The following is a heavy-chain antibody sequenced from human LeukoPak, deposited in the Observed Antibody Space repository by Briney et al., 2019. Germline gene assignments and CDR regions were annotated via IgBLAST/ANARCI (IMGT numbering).Heavy chain of an antibody. CDR1: GFTFSSYG. CDR3: ARDGRFLEWLSVVGYFDY. D-gene: IGHD3-3*01. CDR2: IRYDGSNK. Sequence: QPGGSLRLSCAASGFTFSSYGMHWVRQAPGKGLEWVAFIRYDGSNKYYADSVKGRFTISRDNAKNSLYLQMNSLRAEDTAVYYCARDGRFLEWLSVVGYFDYWGQGTLVTVSS. J-gene: IGHJ4*02. V-gene: IGHV3-30*02.